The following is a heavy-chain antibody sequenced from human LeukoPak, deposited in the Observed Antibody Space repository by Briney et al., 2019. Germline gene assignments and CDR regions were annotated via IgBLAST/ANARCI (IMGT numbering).Heavy chain of an antibody. CDR3: ARNYDSSGYTTFAY. V-gene: IGHV4-59*12. Sequence: PSETLSLTCSVSGGSISSYYWSWIRQPPGKGLEWIGNIYYSGSTNYNPSLKSRVTISVDTSKNQFSLKLSSVTAAGTAVYYCARNYDSSGYTTFAYWGQGTLVTVSS. D-gene: IGHD3-22*01. J-gene: IGHJ4*02. CDR1: GGSISSYY. CDR2: IYYSGST.